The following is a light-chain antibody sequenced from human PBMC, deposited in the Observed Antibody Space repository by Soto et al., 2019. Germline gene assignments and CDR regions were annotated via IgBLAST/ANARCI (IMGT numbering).Light chain of an antibody. CDR2: EVS. CDR1: SSDVGSYKY. V-gene: IGLV2-14*01. CDR3: ISYTTSSTVV. J-gene: IGLJ2*01. Sequence: QSALTQPASVSGSPGQSINISCTGTSSDVGSYKYVSWYQHYPGKAPKLIIYEVSNRPSGVSDRFSGSKSGNTASLTISGLQAEDEADYYCISYTTSSTVVFGGGTKLTVL.